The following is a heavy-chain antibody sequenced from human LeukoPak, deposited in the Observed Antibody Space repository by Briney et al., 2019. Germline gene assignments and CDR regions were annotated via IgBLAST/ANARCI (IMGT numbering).Heavy chain of an antibody. D-gene: IGHD2-8*02. V-gene: IGHV1-2*02. Sequence: ASVKVSCKASGYTFTGCYMHWVRQATGQGLEWMGWINPNSGATNYAQKFQGRVTMTRDTSISTAYMELSRLRSDDTAVFYCARAYWGRDAFDIWGQRTMVTVSS. CDR1: GYTFTGCY. CDR3: ARAYWGRDAFDI. CDR2: INPNSGAT. J-gene: IGHJ3*02.